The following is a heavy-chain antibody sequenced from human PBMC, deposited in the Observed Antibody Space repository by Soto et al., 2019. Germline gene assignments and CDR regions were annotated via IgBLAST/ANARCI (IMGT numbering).Heavy chain of an antibody. CDR1: GFTFSSYS. J-gene: IGHJ6*02. Sequence: PGGSLRLSCAASGFTFSSYSMNWVRQAPGKGLEWVSSISSSSSYIYYADSVKGRFTISRDNSKSTLYLQMNSLRAEDTALYYCAKGGSYYYYYGVDVWVQGTTVTVSS. CDR2: ISSSSSYI. V-gene: IGHV3-21*04. CDR3: AKGGSYYYYYGVDV.